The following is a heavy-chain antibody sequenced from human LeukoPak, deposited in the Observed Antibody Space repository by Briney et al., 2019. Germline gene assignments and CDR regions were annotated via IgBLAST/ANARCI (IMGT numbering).Heavy chain of an antibody. Sequence: GGSLRLSCVASGFTFSSHWMQWVRQVPGKGLMWVSRINGDGSRIHYGDSVKGRSTISRDNAKNTLYLQMTSLRGDDTAIYFCARDALGGRTKFDSWGHGSLVTVSS. CDR2: INGDGSRI. J-gene: IGHJ4*01. V-gene: IGHV3-74*01. CDR1: GFTFSSHW. CDR3: ARDALGGRTKFDS. D-gene: IGHD3-16*01.